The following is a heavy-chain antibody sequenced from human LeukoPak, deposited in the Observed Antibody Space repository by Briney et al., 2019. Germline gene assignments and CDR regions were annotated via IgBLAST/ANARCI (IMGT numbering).Heavy chain of an antibody. D-gene: IGHD3-9*01. V-gene: IGHV4-34*01. CDR1: GGSFSGYY. J-gene: IGHJ3*02. Sequence: SETLSLTCAVYGGSFSGYYWSWIRQPPGKGLEWIGEINHSGSTNYNPSLKSRVTISVDTSKNQFSLKLSSVTAADTAVYYCARRYTTDAFDIWGQGTMVTVSS. CDR3: ARRYTTDAFDI. CDR2: INHSGST.